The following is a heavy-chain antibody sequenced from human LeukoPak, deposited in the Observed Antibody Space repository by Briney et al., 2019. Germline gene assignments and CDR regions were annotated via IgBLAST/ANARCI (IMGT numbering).Heavy chain of an antibody. CDR2: IRSKAYGGTT. J-gene: IGHJ4*02. D-gene: IGHD3-3*01. V-gene: IGHV3-49*04. Sequence: GGSLRLSCTASGFTFGDYAMSWVRQAPGKGLGWVGFIRSKAYGGTTEYAASVKGRFTISRDDSKSIAYLQMNSLKTEDTAVYYCSNGYDFWSGYYPFDYWGQGTLVTVSS. CDR1: GFTFGDYA. CDR3: SNGYDFWSGYYPFDY.